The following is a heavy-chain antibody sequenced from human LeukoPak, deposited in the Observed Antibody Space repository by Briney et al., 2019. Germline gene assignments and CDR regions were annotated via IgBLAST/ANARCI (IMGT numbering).Heavy chain of an antibody. CDR2: IHYTGST. CDR3: ARGRYSAGDNWFNP. J-gene: IGHJ5*02. CDR1: GGSITSSY. Sequence: AENLSLTCTVSGGSITSSYWSWIRQSPGKGLEWIGYIHYTGSTNYNPSLKSRVTMLIDTSKNQFSLKLSSVTAADTAVYYCARGRYSAGDNWFNPWGQGTLVTVSS. D-gene: IGHD3-9*01. V-gene: IGHV4-59*01.